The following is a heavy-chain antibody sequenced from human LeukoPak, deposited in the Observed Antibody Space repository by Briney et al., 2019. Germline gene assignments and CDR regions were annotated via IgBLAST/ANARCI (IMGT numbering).Heavy chain of an antibody. CDR3: ARDVVRRVVVPGATYFDY. Sequence: ASVKVSCQSSVYTFTNYVLSSVRQAPGQALEWVGWISATKGNKNYAKNVQGRVTMTTHRSTSTACMELRSLRSDDMAMYYCARDVVRRVVVPGATYFDYWGQGTLVTVSP. V-gene: IGHV1-18*03. CDR2: ISATKGNK. J-gene: IGHJ4*02. CDR1: VYTFTNYV. D-gene: IGHD2-2*01.